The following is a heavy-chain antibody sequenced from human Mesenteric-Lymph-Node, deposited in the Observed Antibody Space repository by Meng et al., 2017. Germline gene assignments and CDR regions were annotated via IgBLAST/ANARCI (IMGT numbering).Heavy chain of an antibody. CDR3: ASAPPASIWYYFDY. CDR1: GFTFDTYW. V-gene: IGHV3-7*01. J-gene: IGHJ4*02. D-gene: IGHD2-8*02. CDR2: IKQDGSEK. Sequence: GGSLRLSCAASGFTFDTYWMSWVRQAPGKGLEWVANIKQDGSEKYYVDSVKGRFTISRDNAKKSLYLQMDSLRAEDTALYYCASAPPASIWYYFDYWGQGSLVTVSS.